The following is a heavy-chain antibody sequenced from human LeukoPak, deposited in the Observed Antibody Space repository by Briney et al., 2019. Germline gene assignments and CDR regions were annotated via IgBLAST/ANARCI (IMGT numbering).Heavy chain of an antibody. J-gene: IGHJ2*01. CDR1: GGSFSGYY. CDR3: ARVLRGWYFDL. V-gene: IGHV4-34*01. Sequence: SETLSLTCAVYGGSFSGYYWSWIRQPPGKGLEWIGEINHSGSTNYNPSLKSRVTISVDTSKNQFSLKLSSVTAADTAVYYCARVLRGWYFDLWGRGTLVTVSS. D-gene: IGHD5-12*01. CDR2: INHSGST.